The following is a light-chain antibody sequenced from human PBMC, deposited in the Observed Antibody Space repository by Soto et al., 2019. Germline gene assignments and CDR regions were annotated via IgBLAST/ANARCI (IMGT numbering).Light chain of an antibody. V-gene: IGKV1-9*01. J-gene: IGKJ3*01. CDR2: GAS. Sequence: DIQWTQCPSFLSASVGDRVTITCQASQGIRSYLAWYQQRPGKAPELLIYGASTLRPGGTSRFSGSGSGTEFTLTVSSLQPEDFATYFCQQLNGFPPCVPFGPGTKVDSK. CDR1: QGIRSY. CDR3: QQLNGFPPCVP.